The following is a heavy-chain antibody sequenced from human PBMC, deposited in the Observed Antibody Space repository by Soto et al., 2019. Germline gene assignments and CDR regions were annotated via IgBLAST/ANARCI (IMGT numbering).Heavy chain of an antibody. CDR2: IHSGGST. J-gene: IGHJ5*02. Sequence: EVQLVESGGGLIQPGGSLRLSCAASGFTVSSNYMSWVRQARGKGLEWVSVIHSGGSTYYADSVKGRFTISSDNLKNTLYLQMNNLRADDTAVYYCARDLFYDRDLGGFDPWGQGTLVTVSS. CDR3: ARDLFYDRDLGGFDP. CDR1: GFTVSSNY. D-gene: IGHD3-22*01. V-gene: IGHV3-53*01.